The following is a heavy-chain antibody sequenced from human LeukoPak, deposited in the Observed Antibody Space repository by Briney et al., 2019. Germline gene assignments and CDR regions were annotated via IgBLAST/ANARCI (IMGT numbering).Heavy chain of an antibody. CDR2: IKQDGSEK. CDR1: GFTFSSYW. CDR3: ARDWKRTVPTPNWFDP. Sequence: QPGGSLRLSCAASGFTFSSYWMNWVRQAPGEGLEWVANIKQDGSEKYYVDSVKGRFTISRDNAKNSLYLQMNSLRAEDTAVYYCARDWKRTVPTPNWFDPWGQGTLVTVSS. V-gene: IGHV3-7*01. D-gene: IGHD1-1*01. J-gene: IGHJ5*02.